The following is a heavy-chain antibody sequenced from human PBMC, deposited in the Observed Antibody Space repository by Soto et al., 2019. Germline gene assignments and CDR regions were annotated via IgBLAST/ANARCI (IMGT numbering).Heavy chain of an antibody. J-gene: IGHJ5*02. CDR2: IKQDGSEK. Sequence: GGSLRLSCAASGFTFSSYWMSWVRQAPGKGLEWVANIKQDGSEKYYVDSVKGRFTISRDNAKNSLYLQMNSLRAEDTAVYYCARGGSVGFGELDWFDPWGQGTLVTVSS. CDR3: ARGGSVGFGELDWFDP. V-gene: IGHV3-7*04. D-gene: IGHD3-10*01. CDR1: GFTFSSYW.